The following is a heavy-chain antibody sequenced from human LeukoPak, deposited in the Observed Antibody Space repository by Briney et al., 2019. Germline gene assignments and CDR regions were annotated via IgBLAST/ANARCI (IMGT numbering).Heavy chain of an antibody. D-gene: IGHD2-2*01. Sequence: GGSLRLSCAASGFTFDDYAMHWVRQAPGKGLEWVSGISWNSGSIGYADSVKGRFTISRDNAKNSLYLQMNSLRAEDTALYYCAKGSQYQLLSYYFDYWGQGTLVTVSS. CDR1: GFTFDDYA. V-gene: IGHV3-9*01. CDR3: AKGSQYQLLSYYFDY. J-gene: IGHJ4*02. CDR2: ISWNSGSI.